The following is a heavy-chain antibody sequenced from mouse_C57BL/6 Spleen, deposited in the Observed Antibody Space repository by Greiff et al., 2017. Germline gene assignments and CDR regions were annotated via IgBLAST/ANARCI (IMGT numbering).Heavy chain of an antibody. V-gene: IGHV1-55*01. CDR3: ARSYGSSYEDWCAY. CDR1: GYTFTSYW. CDR2: IYPGSGST. Sequence: VQLQQPGAELVKPGASVTMSCKASGYTFTSYWIPWVKQRPGQGLEWIGDIYPGSGSTDYNEKFKSKATLTVDNSSSTAYMQLSSLTSEDSAVYYCARSYGSSYEDWCAYWGKGTLVTVSA. J-gene: IGHJ3*01. D-gene: IGHD1-1*01.